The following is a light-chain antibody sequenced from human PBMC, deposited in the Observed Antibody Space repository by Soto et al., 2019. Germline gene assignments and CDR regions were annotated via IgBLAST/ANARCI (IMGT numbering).Light chain of an antibody. V-gene: IGKV3D-11*01. CDR2: DAS. Sequence: EIVLTQSPATLSLSPGERATLSCRASQGVSSYLAWYQQKPGQSPRLLIYDASNRATGLPARVSGRGPGTDSTPTTSLPEPEDFAVYYCQQHSNSLTFGGGTKVYIK. J-gene: IGKJ4*01. CDR1: QGVSSY. CDR3: QQHSNSLT.